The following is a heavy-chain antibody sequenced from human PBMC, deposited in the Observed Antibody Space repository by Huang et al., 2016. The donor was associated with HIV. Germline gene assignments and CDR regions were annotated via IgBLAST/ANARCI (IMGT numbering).Heavy chain of an antibody. J-gene: IGHJ2*01. CDR1: GVSISSSSDY. Sequence: QVQLQESGPGLVKPSQTLSLTCTVSGVSISSSSDYWSWIRQPAGKGLAWIGYIYTSGSTNYHPSLKSRVTMSIDTSKNQFSLKLSSVTAADTAVYYCTIFGSGGFDLWGRGTLVTVSS. CDR2: IYTSGST. CDR3: TIFGSGGFDL. D-gene: IGHD2-8*02. V-gene: IGHV4-61*09.